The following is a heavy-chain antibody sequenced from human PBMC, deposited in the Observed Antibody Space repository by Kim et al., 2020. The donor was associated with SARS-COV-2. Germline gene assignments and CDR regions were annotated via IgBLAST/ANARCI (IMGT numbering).Heavy chain of an antibody. CDR1: GFTFDYYG. Sequence: GGSLRLSCAASGFTFDYYGMSWVRQAPGKGLEWVSVINWNGGSTGYAESVKGRFTISRDNAKNSLYLQMNSLRAEDTALYHCARESGYSYGNWFYTWGQGTLVTVSS. J-gene: IGHJ5*02. CDR2: INWNGGST. V-gene: IGHV3-20*01. D-gene: IGHD5-18*01. CDR3: ARESGYSYGNWFYT.